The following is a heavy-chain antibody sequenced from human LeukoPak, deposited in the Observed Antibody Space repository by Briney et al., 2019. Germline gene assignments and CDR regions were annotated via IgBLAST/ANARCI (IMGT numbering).Heavy chain of an antibody. CDR1: GFTFDDYA. J-gene: IGHJ6*02. V-gene: IGHV3-9*01. CDR2: ISWNSGSI. D-gene: IGHD2-21*01. Sequence: QPGRSLRLSCAASGFTFDDYAMPWVRQAPGKGLEWVSGISWNSGSIGYADSVKGRFTISRDNAKNSLYLQMNSLRAEDTALYYCAKDTKGRDTYYYYYYGMDVWGQGTTVTVSS. CDR3: AKDTKGRDTYYYYYYGMDV.